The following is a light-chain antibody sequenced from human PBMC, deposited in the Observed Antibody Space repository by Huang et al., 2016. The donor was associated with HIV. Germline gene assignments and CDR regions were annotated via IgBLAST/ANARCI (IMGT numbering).Light chain of an antibody. CDR3: QQRSNCPLT. Sequence: EIVLTQSPATLSLSPGESATLSCRASQSVNTYLAWYQQKPGQAPSLLIYAITNRATGLPPRFSGSGAGTDFTLTISSLEPEDFAVYYCQQRSNCPLTFGQGTRLEI. CDR1: QSVNTY. J-gene: IGKJ5*01. V-gene: IGKV3-11*01. CDR2: AIT.